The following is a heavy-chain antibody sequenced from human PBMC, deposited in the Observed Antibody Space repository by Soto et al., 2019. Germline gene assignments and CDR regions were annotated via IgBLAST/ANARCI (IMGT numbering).Heavy chain of an antibody. Sequence: GGSLRLSCAASGFTFSSYAMHWVRQAPGKGLEWVAVISYDGSNKYYADSVKGRFTISRDNSKNTLYLQMNSLRAEDTAVYYCARDISPVSYYDFWSGYYTSYYYYGMDVWGQVPKVTLSS. J-gene: IGHJ6*02. CDR1: GFTFSSYA. D-gene: IGHD3-3*01. V-gene: IGHV3-30-3*01. CDR3: ARDISPVSYYDFWSGYYTSYYYYGMDV. CDR2: ISYDGSNK.